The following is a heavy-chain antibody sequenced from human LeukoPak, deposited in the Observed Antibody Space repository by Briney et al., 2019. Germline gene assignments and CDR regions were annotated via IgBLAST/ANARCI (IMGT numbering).Heavy chain of an antibody. CDR2: IYYSGST. D-gene: IGHD6-19*01. CDR1: GGSISSYY. V-gene: IGHV4-59*01. CDR3: ARGEQWLAKFDP. Sequence: SETLSLTCTVSGGSISSYYWSRIRQPPGKGLEWIGYIYYSGSTNYNPSLKSRVTISVDTSKNQFSLKLSSVTAADTAVYYCARGEQWLAKFDPWGQGTLVTVSS. J-gene: IGHJ5*02.